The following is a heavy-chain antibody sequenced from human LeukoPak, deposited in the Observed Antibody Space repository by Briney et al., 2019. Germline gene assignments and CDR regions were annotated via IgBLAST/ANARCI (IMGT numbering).Heavy chain of an antibody. CDR3: ARRSGDDSSGYYDY. CDR2: IDPNRGVT. V-gene: IGHV1-2*02. Sequence: ASVKVSCKASGYTFTGYYVHWVRQAPGQGLEWVGWIDPNRGVTRCAQKFQGRVTMTRDTSLITAYMELSRLRSDDTAVYYCARRSGDDSSGYYDYWGQGTLVTVSS. J-gene: IGHJ4*02. CDR1: GYTFTGYY. D-gene: IGHD3-22*01.